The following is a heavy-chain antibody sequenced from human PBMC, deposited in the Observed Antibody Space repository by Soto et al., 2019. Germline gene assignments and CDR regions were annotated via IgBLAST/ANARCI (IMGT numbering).Heavy chain of an antibody. CDR1: GGSISSYY. CDR3: ARDTLWFGELNYGMDV. CDR2: IYYSGST. D-gene: IGHD3-10*01. J-gene: IGHJ6*02. V-gene: IGHV4-59*01. Sequence: SETLSLTCTVSGGSISSYYWSWIRQPPGKGLGWIGYIYYSGSTNYNPSLKSRVTISVDTSKNQFSLKLSSVTAADTAVYYCARDTLWFGELNYGMDVWGQGTTVTVSS.